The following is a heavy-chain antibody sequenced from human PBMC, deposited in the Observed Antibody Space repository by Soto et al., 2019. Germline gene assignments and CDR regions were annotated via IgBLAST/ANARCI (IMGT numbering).Heavy chain of an antibody. CDR2: INPSGGST. J-gene: IGHJ6*02. Sequence: ASVKVSCKASGYTFTSYYMHWVRQAPGQGLEWMGIINPSGGSTSYAQKFQGRVTVTRDTSTSTVYMELSSLRSEDTAVYYCAREGDIVVVPAAIRYYYYGMDVWGQGTTVTVSS. CDR3: AREGDIVVVPAAIRYYYYGMDV. V-gene: IGHV1-46*01. D-gene: IGHD2-2*02. CDR1: GYTFTSYY.